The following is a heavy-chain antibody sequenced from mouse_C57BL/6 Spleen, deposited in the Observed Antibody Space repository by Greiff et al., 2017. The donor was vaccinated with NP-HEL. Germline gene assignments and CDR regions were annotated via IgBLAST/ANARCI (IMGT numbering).Heavy chain of an antibody. CDR1: GYAFSSSW. CDR3: ARSTIRSGYFDV. Sequence: QVHVKQSGPELVKPGASVKISCKASGYAFSSSWMNWVKQRPGKGLEWIGRIYPGDGDTNYNGKFKGKATLTADKSSSTAYMQLSSLTSEDSAVYFCARSTIRSGYFDVWGTGTTVTVSS. V-gene: IGHV1-82*01. D-gene: IGHD2-4*01. CDR2: IYPGDGDT. J-gene: IGHJ1*03.